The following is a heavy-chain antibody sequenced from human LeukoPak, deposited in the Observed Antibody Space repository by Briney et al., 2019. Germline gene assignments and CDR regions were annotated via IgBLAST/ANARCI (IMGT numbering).Heavy chain of an antibody. J-gene: IGHJ4*02. V-gene: IGHV3-11*01. CDR1: GSTFSDYY. D-gene: IGHD1-26*01. CDR3: ARDEGIVGAPRF. CDR2: ISSSSSTI. Sequence: AGGSLRLSCAASGSTFSDYYMSWIRQAPGKGLEWVSYISSSSSTIYYADSVKGRFTISRDNSKNTLYLQMNSLRAEDTAVYYCARDEGIVGAPRFRGQGTLVTVSS.